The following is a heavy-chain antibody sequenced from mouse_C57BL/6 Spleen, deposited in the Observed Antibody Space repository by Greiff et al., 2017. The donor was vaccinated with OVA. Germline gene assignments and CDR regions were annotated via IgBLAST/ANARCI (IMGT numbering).Heavy chain of an antibody. D-gene: IGHD3-2*02. V-gene: IGHV5-6*01. CDR2: ISSGGSYT. CDR1: GFTFSSYG. J-gene: IGHJ3*01. Sequence: EVMLVESGGDLVKPGGSLKLSCAASGFTFSSYGMSWVRQTPDKRLEWVATISSGGSYTYYPDSVKGRFTISRDNAKNTLYLQMSSLKSEDTAMYYCARLDSSGPWFAYWGQGTLVTVSA. CDR3: ARLDSSGPWFAY.